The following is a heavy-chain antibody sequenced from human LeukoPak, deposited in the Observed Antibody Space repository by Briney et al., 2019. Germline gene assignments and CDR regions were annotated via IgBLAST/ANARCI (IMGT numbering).Heavy chain of an antibody. CDR3: ARARAKEYQLLSVYYYYMDV. CDR2: MNPNSGNT. D-gene: IGHD2-2*01. Sequence: ASVKVSCKASGYTFTSYDINWVRQATGQGLEWMGWMNPNSGNTGYAQEFQGRVTMTRNTSISTAYMELSSLRSEDTAVYYCARARAKEYQLLSVYYYYMDVWGKGTTVTVSS. V-gene: IGHV1-8*01. CDR1: GYTFTSYD. J-gene: IGHJ6*03.